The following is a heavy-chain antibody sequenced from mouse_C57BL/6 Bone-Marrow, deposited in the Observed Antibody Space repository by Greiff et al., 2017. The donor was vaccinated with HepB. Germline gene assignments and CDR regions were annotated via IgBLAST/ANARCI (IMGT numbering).Heavy chain of an antibody. D-gene: IGHD1-1*01. Sequence: QVQLKESGAELARPGASVKLSCKASGYTFTSYGISWVKQRTGQGLEWIGEIYPRSGNTYYNEKFKGKATLTADKSSSTAYMELRSLTSEDSAVYFCAIIYYYGSSPFAYWGQGTLVTVSA. V-gene: IGHV1-81*01. CDR1: GYTFTSYG. J-gene: IGHJ3*01. CDR3: AIIYYYGSSPFAY. CDR2: IYPRSGNT.